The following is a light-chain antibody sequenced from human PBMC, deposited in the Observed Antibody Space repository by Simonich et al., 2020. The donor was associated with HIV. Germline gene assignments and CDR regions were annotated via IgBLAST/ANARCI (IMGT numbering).Light chain of an antibody. J-gene: IGLJ3*02. CDR3: QSYDSSLSGWV. V-gene: IGLV1-40*01. Sequence: QSVLTQPPSVSGAPGQRVTISCPGSSSNIGAGFDVHWSQQLPGKAPKGLIYGNSNRPSGVPDRFSASESGTSASLAITGLQAEDEADYYCQSYDSSLSGWVFGGGTKLTVL. CDR2: GNS. CDR1: SSNIGAGFD.